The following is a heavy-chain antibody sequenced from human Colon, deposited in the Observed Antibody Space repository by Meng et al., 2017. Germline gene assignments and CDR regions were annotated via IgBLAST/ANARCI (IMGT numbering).Heavy chain of an antibody. Sequence: GESLKISCAASGFTFSDDYMSWIRQVPGKGLEWVSYISSTGNTIYYADSVKGRFTISSDNAKNSLYLQMSSLRAEDTAVYYCARGLGSTPLKPWGQGTQVTVSS. V-gene: IGHV3-11*01. D-gene: IGHD6-13*01. CDR1: GFTFSDDY. CDR2: ISSTGNTI. CDR3: ARGLGSTPLKP. J-gene: IGHJ5*02.